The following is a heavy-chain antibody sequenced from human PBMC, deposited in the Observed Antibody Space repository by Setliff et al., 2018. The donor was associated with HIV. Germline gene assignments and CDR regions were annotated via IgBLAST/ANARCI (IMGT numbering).Heavy chain of an antibody. J-gene: IGHJ3*02. CDR2: ISGSGIST. Sequence: PGGSLRLSCAASGFTFSSYSMTWVRQAPGQGLEWVSIISGSGISTYYADSVKGRFTISRDNSKNTMFLQMNSLRVEDTAIYYCAKMHTAMDPDTFDIWGQGTMVPVSS. CDR1: GFTFSSYS. CDR3: AKMHTAMDPDTFDI. V-gene: IGHV3-23*01. D-gene: IGHD5-18*01.